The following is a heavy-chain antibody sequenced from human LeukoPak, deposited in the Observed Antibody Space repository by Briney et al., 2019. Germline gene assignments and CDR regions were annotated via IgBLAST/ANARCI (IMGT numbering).Heavy chain of an antibody. D-gene: IGHD4-17*01. CDR3: AKVADYGDHH. J-gene: IGHJ4*02. Sequence: PSETLSLTCIVSGGSISSCYWSWIRQPPGKGLEWVSAISGSGGSTYYADSVKGRFTISRDNSKNTLYLQMNSLRAEDTAVYYCAKVADYGDHHWGQGTLVTVSS. V-gene: IGHV3-23*01. CDR2: ISGSGGST. CDR1: GGSISSCY.